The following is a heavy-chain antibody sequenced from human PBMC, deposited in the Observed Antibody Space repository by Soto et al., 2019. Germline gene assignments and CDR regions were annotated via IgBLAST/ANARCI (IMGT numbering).Heavy chain of an antibody. D-gene: IGHD3-9*01. V-gene: IGHV3-21*01. CDR1: GFTFSSYS. CDR2: ISSSSSYI. J-gene: IGHJ6*02. CDR3: ARDGADILTGYYYYYGMDV. Sequence: GGSLRLSCAASGFTFSSYSMNWVRQAPGKGLEWVSSISSSSSYIYYADSVKGRFTTSRDNAKNSLYLQMNSLRAEDTAVYYCARDGADILTGYYYYYGMDVWGQGTTVTVSS.